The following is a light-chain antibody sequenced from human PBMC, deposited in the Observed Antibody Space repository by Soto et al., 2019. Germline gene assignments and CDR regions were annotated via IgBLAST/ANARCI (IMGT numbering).Light chain of an antibody. CDR3: SSYTTTNTVI. Sequence: QSALTQPASVSGSPGQSITISCTGTSGDVGSNNYVSWYRQHPGKAPTLMIYEVNNRPSGVSNRFSGSKSGDTASLTISGLQADDEADYYCSSYTTTNTVIFGGGTKLTVL. J-gene: IGLJ2*01. CDR1: SGDVGSNNY. CDR2: EVN. V-gene: IGLV2-14*03.